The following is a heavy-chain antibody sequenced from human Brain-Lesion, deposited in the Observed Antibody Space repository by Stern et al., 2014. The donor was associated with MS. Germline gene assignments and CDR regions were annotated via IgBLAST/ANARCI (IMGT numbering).Heavy chain of an antibody. Sequence: VQLVESGPGLVKPSPTLSLTCTVSGGSISSGGYSWSWLPPPPGQGLEGAGYIYHTGSTYYNPSLKSRLDISVDTSKNQFSLKVRSVTAADTAVYYCARIGDDDGDFRLCYWGQGTLVTVSS. CDR1: GGSISSGGYS. D-gene: IGHD4-17*01. V-gene: IGHV4-31*03. J-gene: IGHJ4*02. CDR2: IYHTGST. CDR3: ARIGDDDGDFRLCY.